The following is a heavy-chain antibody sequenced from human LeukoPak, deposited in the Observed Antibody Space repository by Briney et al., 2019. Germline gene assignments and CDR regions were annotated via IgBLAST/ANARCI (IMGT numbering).Heavy chain of an antibody. CDR1: RYSVSRFD. Sequence: AAVKDSCKASRYSVSRFDIYCVRPGFEGGRGWMGRMNTNRGNTGYAPTFQGRVTITRDTSIDTAFMELSSLRPDDTAVYYCARGGSSSSYYNNYGMDVWGQGATITVSS. J-gene: IGHJ6*02. CDR3: ARGGSSSSYYNNYGMDV. CDR2: MNTNRGNT. V-gene: IGHV1-8*01. D-gene: IGHD6-13*01.